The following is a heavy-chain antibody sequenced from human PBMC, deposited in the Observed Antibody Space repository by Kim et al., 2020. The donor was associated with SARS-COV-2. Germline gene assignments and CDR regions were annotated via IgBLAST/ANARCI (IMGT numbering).Heavy chain of an antibody. Sequence: SETLSLTCAVYGGSFSGYYWSWIRQPPGKGLEWIGEINHSGSTNYNPSLKSRVTISVDTSKNQFSLKLSSVTAADTAVYYCARGGVVAARRAFDIWGQGTMVTVSS. V-gene: IGHV4-34*01. D-gene: IGHD2-15*01. CDR3: ARGGVVAARRAFDI. CDR1: GGSFSGYY. CDR2: INHSGST. J-gene: IGHJ3*02.